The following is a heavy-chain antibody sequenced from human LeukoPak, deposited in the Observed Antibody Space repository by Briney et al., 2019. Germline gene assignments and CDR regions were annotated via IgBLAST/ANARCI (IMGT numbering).Heavy chain of an antibody. CDR3: ARVSQAAFDY. Sequence: SETLSLTCAVYGGSFSGYYWSWIRQPPGKGLEWIGEINHSGSTNYNPSLKSRVTISVDTSKNQFSLKLSSVTAADTAVYYCARVSQAAFDYWGQGTLVTVSS. V-gene: IGHV4-34*01. D-gene: IGHD6-25*01. CDR2: INHSGST. J-gene: IGHJ4*02. CDR1: GGSFSGYY.